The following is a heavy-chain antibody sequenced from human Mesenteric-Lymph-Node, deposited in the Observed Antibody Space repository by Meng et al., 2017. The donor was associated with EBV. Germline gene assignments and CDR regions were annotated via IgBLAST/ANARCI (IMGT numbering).Heavy chain of an antibody. D-gene: IGHD4-23*01. CDR2: INHSRST. CDR1: GGSFSYDY. J-gene: IGHJ2*01. CDR3: ARSRRYGGLDYWYFDL. Sequence: QGQVQQGWAGLLKPSQTPSLPCAVSGGSFSYDYWSWIRQPPGRGVEWIGEINHSRSTGYTPSLKSRVTRSVDTSKNQFSVRLTSVTAADTAVYYCARSRRYGGLDYWYFDLWGRGTLVTVSS. V-gene: IGHV4-34*01.